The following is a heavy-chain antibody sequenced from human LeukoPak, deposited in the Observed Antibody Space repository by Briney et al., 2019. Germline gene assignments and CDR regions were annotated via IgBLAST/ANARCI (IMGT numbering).Heavy chain of an antibody. J-gene: IGHJ6*03. Sequence: PGGSLRLSCAASGFTFSSYAMSWVRQAPGKGLEWGSAISGSGGSTYYADSVKGRFTISRDNSKNTLYLQMNSLRAEDTAVYYCAKVGATKYYYYYYMDVWGKGTTVTVSS. CDR1: GFTFSSYA. CDR3: AKVGATKYYYYYYMDV. V-gene: IGHV3-23*01. D-gene: IGHD1-26*01. CDR2: ISGSGGST.